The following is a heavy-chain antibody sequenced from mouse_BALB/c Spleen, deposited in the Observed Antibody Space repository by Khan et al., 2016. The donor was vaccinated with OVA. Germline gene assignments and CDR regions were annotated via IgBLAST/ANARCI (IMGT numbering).Heavy chain of an antibody. V-gene: IGHV1-77*01. Sequence: VQLKQSGPELVKPGASVKMSCKASGYTFTDYDIRWVKQRTGQGLEWIGEIYPGSGRTYYNEKFKGKATLTADKSSNTAYMQLSSLTSDDSAVYFCAKNFYGNAYAMGYWGQGTAVTVSS. CDR1: GYTFTDYD. CDR3: AKNFYGNAYAMGY. J-gene: IGHJ4*01. CDR2: IYPGSGRT. D-gene: IGHD2-1*01.